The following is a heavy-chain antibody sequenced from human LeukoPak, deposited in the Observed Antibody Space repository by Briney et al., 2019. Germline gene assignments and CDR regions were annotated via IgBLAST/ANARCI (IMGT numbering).Heavy chain of an antibody. J-gene: IGHJ4*02. Sequence: SETLSLTCTVSGGSISSGGYYWSWIRQPPGKGLEWIGYIYHSGSTYYNPSLKSRVTISLDTSKNQFSLKLSSVTAADTAVYYCARDWGDRVFDYWGQGTLVTVSS. CDR2: IYHSGST. CDR3: ARDWGDRVFDY. CDR1: GGSISSGGYY. V-gene: IGHV4-30-2*01. D-gene: IGHD3-16*01.